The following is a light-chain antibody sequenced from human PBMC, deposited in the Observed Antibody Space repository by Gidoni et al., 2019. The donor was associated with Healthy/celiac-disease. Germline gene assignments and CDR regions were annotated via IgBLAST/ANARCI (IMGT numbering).Light chain of an antibody. J-gene: IGKJ3*01. V-gene: IGKV3-11*01. CDR1: QSVSSY. Sequence: LLPPSPATLSLSPGERATLSCRASQSVSSYLAWYQQKPGQAPRLLIYDASNRATGIQARFSGSGSGTDVTLTISSLEPEDFAVYYCQQRSNWPFTYGPXTKVDIK. CDR2: DAS. CDR3: QQRSNWPFT.